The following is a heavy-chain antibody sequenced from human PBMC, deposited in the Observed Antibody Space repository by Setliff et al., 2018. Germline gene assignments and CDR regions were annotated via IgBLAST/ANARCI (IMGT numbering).Heavy chain of an antibody. J-gene: IGHJ6*03. D-gene: IGHD6-13*01. V-gene: IGHV1-8*02. CDR2: MNPNSGNT. Sequence: ASVKVSCKASGYTFTSYDINWVRQATGQGLEWMGWMNPNSGNTGYAQKFQGRVTMTRNTSISTAYMELSSLRSEDTAVYYCARDLRPGIAAAGTYYYYSMDVWGKGTMVTVSS. CDR3: ARDLRPGIAAAGTYYYYSMDV. CDR1: GYTFTSYD.